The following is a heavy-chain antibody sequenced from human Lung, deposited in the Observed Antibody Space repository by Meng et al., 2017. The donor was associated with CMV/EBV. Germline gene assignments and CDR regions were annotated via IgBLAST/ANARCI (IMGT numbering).Heavy chain of an antibody. CDR3: ARTQWHVGYFDN. V-gene: IGHV4-39*07. CDR1: LGSISSGSYY. Sequence: SXTLSLXCTLSLGSISSGSYYWGWLRQPPGKGLEWIGSIHYTGSTNYNPSLKTRVPISEDTSKNEFSLTLTSVTTADTAVYYCARTQWHVGYFDNWGQGTLVTVSS. D-gene: IGHD6-19*01. J-gene: IGHJ4*02. CDR2: IHYTGST.